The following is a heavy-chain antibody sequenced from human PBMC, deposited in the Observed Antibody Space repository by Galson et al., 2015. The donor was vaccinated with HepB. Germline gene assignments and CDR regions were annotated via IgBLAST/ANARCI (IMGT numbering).Heavy chain of an antibody. CDR1: GFTFSTYW. CDR3: AREGEYCSGTSCYRGFDH. CDR2: INSDGSST. D-gene: IGHD2-2*01. Sequence: SLRLSCAASGFTFSTYWMYWVRQTPGKGLVWVSRINSDGSSTNYADSVKGRFTISRDNAKNTLYLQMNSLRAEDTAVYYCAREGEYCSGTSCYRGFDHWGQGTLVTVSS. J-gene: IGHJ4*02. V-gene: IGHV3-74*01.